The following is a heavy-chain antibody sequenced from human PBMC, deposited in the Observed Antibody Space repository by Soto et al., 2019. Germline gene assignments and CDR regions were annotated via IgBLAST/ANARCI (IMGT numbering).Heavy chain of an antibody. CDR3: ARDQATALSWFDP. J-gene: IGHJ5*02. Sequence: QVQLVQSGAEVKKPGASVKVSCKAAGYPFTSYYMHWVRQAPGQGLEWMGLINPSGGSTSYAQKCQGRVAMTMDTSTSTGYMELSSLRSEDTAVYYCARDQATALSWFDPWVQGTLVTVSS. CDR2: INPSGGST. D-gene: IGHD5-12*01. CDR1: GYPFTSYY. V-gene: IGHV1-46*01.